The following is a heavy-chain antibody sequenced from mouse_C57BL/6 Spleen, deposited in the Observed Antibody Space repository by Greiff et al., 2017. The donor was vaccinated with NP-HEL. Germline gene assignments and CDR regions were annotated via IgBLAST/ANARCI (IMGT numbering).Heavy chain of an antibody. CDR3: AREGPYYYGSSYYFDY. CDR1: GFTFSDYG. J-gene: IGHJ2*01. D-gene: IGHD1-1*01. CDR2: ISSGSSTI. V-gene: IGHV5-17*01. Sequence: EVQVVESGGGLVKPGGSLKLSCAASGFTFSDYGMHWVRQAPEKGLEWVAYISSGSSTIYYADTVKGRFTISRDNAKNTLFLQMTSLRSEDTAMYYCAREGPYYYGSSYYFDYWGQGTTLTVSS.